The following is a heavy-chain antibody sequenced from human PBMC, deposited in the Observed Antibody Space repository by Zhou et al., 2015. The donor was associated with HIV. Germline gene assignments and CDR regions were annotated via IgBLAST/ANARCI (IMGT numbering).Heavy chain of an antibody. Sequence: QVQLVQSGAEVKKPGSSVKVSCKASGGTFSSYAISWVRXAPGQGLEWMGGIIPIFGTANYAQKFQGRVTITADRSTNTAYMELRSLTFEDTALYYCARRSDISDYFDYWGQGTLVTVSS. CDR2: IIPIFGTA. V-gene: IGHV1-69*06. J-gene: IGHJ4*02. CDR1: GGTFSSYA. CDR3: ARRSDISDYFDY. D-gene: IGHD3-3*02.